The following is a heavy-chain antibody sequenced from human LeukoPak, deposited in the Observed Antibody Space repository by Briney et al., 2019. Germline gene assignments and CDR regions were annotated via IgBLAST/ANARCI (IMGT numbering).Heavy chain of an antibody. CDR2: IYYSGST. D-gene: IGHD6-13*01. V-gene: IGHV4-38-2*02. J-gene: IGHJ4*02. CDR1: GYSISSGYY. Sequence: PSETLSLTCTVSGYSISSGYYWGWIRQSPGKGLEWIGSIYYSGSTYYNPSLKSRVTISVETSKNEFSLKLRSVTAADTAVYYCARVTGYRIEDYFDYWGQGTLVTVSS. CDR3: ARVTGYRIEDYFDY.